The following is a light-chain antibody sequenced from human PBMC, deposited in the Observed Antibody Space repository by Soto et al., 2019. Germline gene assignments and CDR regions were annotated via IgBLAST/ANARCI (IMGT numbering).Light chain of an antibody. CDR3: QQYSNWPRT. V-gene: IGKV3-15*01. J-gene: IGKJ1*01. Sequence: EIVMTQSPATLSVSPGERATLSCRASQSVSSTLAWYQQKPGQAPRLLIYGAFTRATGVTARFSGSGSGTEFTLTISSLQSEDFAVYYCQQYSNWPRTFGQGTKVEIK. CDR2: GAF. CDR1: QSVSST.